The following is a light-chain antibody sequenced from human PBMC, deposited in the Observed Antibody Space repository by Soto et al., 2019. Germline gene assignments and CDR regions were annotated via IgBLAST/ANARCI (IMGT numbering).Light chain of an antibody. CDR3: WSYAGNTIFV. CDR2: EGS. V-gene: IGLV2-23*03. Sequence: QSVLTQPASVSGSPGQSITISCTGTNNDVGGYKLVSWYQHPGKVPKVVIYEGSKRPSGVSNRFSGSKSGNTASLTISGLQAEDEAYYYCWSYAGNTIFVFGGGTKLTVL. CDR1: NNDVGGYKL. J-gene: IGLJ2*01.